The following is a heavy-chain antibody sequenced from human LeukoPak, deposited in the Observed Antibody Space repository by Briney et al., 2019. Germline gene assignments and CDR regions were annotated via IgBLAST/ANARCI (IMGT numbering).Heavy chain of an antibody. CDR1: GFTFSSYS. CDR2: ISSSSSYI. Sequence: GGSLRLSCAASGFTFSSYSMNWVRQAPGKGLEWVSSISSSSSYIYYADSVKGRFTISRDNSKNTLYLQMNSLRAEDTAVFYCAKDKDWLSAYYYYMDVWGKGTTVTVSS. D-gene: IGHD3/OR15-3a*01. CDR3: AKDKDWLSAYYYYMDV. V-gene: IGHV3-21*01. J-gene: IGHJ6*03.